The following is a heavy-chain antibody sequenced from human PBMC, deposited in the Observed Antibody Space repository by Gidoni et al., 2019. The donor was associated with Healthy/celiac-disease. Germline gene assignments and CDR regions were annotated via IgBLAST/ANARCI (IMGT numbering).Heavy chain of an antibody. CDR3: ARESVPAAIPGFVDD. Sequence: QLVQSGAAVKKPGASVKVSCKASGYTFTSSGISWVRQAAGQGFEWMGWNSAYNGNTNYAQKRQGRVTMTTDTSTRTAYMELRSLRSDDTAVYYCARESVPAAIPGFVDDWGQGTLVTVSS. CDR1: GYTFTSSG. J-gene: IGHJ4*02. V-gene: IGHV1-18*04. CDR2: NSAYNGNT. D-gene: IGHD2-2*02.